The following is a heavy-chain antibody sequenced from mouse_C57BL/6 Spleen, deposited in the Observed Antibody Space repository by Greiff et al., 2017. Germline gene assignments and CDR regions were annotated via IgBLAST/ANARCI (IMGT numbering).Heavy chain of an antibody. D-gene: IGHD1-1*01. CDR1: GYTFTDYY. J-gene: IGHJ1*03. CDR3: ARARGSSYWYFDV. V-gene: IGHV1-26*01. Sequence: EVQLKQSGPELVKPGASVKISCKASGYTFTDYYMNWVKQSHGKSLEWIGDINPNNGGTSYNQKFKGKATLTVDKSYSTAYMELRSLTSEDSAVYYCARARGSSYWYFDVWGTGTTVTVSS. CDR2: INPNNGGT.